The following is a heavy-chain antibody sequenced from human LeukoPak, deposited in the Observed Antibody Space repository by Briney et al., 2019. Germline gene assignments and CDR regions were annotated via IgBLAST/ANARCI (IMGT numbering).Heavy chain of an antibody. V-gene: IGHV3-66*01. J-gene: IGHJ4*02. Sequence: GGSLRLSCAASGFTVSTNYMSWVRQAPGKGLEWVSVIYTGGTTYYADSVKGRFTISRDNSKNTLYLQMDSLRAEDTAVYYWARDRGGSRSDCWGQGTLVTVSS. CDR3: ARDRGGSRSDC. CDR2: IYTGGTT. D-gene: IGHD6-13*01. CDR1: GFTVSTNY.